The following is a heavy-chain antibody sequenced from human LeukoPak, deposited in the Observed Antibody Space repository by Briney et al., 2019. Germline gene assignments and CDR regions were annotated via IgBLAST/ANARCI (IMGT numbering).Heavy chain of an antibody. CDR2: IWYDGSNK. D-gene: IGHD2-2*01. CDR1: GFTFSSYG. J-gene: IGHJ6*02. Sequence: GGSLRLSCAASGFTFSSYGMHWVRQAPGKGLEWVAVIWYDGSNKYYADSVKGRFTISRDNSKNTLYLQMNSLRAEDTAVYYCARALSEGSSTSCYDCYYYYGMDVWGQGTTVTVSS. CDR3: ARALSEGSSTSCYDCYYYYGMDV. V-gene: IGHV3-33*01.